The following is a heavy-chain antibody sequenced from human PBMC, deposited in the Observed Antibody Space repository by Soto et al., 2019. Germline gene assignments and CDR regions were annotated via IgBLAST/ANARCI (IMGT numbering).Heavy chain of an antibody. CDR2: ISGSGGST. Sequence: XGSLRLSCAASGFTFSSYAMSWVLHAPGKGLEWVSAISGSGGSTYYADSVKGRFTISRDNSKNTLYLQMNSLRAEDTAVYYCAKDRDYGDDAFDIWGQGTMGTVSS. CDR1: GFTFSSYA. V-gene: IGHV3-23*01. CDR3: AKDRDYGDDAFDI. D-gene: IGHD4-17*01. J-gene: IGHJ3*02.